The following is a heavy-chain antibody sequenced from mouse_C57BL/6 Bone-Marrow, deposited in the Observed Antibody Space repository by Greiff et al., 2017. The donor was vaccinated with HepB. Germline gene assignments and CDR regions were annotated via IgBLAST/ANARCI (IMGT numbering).Heavy chain of an antibody. V-gene: IGHV1-64*01. J-gene: IGHJ1*03. Sequence: QVQLQQPGAELVKPGASVKLSCKASGYTFTSYWMHWVKQRPGQGLEWIGMIHPNSGSTNYNEKFKSKATLTVDKSSRTAYMQLSSLTSEDSAVYYCARSLLIPGYFDVWGTGTTVTVSS. CDR2: IHPNSGST. CDR1: GYTFTSYW. CDR3: ARSLLIPGYFDV.